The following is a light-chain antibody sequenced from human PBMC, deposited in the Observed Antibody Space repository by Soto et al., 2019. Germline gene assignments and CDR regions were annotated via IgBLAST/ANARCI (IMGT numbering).Light chain of an antibody. V-gene: IGKV3-15*01. J-gene: IGKJ2*01. CDR2: GAS. Sequence: EIVMTQSPATLSVSPGGTATLSCRASQSIDNYLGWYQQRPGQAPRLLISGASTRATSVSDRVSGSGSGTDFTLTINGLQSEDIAVYYCQQYSQWPYTFGQGTKLEIK. CDR3: QQYSQWPYT. CDR1: QSIDNY.